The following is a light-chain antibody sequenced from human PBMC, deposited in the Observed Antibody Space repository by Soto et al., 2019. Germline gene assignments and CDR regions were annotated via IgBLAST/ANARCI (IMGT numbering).Light chain of an antibody. CDR1: QSASSRY. J-gene: IGKJ5*01. Sequence: DIVLTQSPGTLSLSPGERATLSCRASQSASSRYLAWYQQKPGQAPRLLIYATSSRATGIPDRFSGSGSGTDFTLTISSLQPEDFATYYCQQSYSTPQITFGQGTRLEIK. CDR3: QQSYSTPQIT. V-gene: IGKV3-20*01. CDR2: ATS.